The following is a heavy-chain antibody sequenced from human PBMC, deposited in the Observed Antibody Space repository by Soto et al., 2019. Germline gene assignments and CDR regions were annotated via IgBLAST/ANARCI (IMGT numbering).Heavy chain of an antibody. CDR3: AKDQGDIVATGERFDY. CDR2: ISYDGSNK. J-gene: IGHJ4*02. V-gene: IGHV3-30*18. D-gene: IGHD5-12*01. CDR1: GFTFSSYG. Sequence: QVQLVESGGGVVQPGRSLRLSCAASGFTFSSYGMHWVRQAPGKGLEWVAVISYDGSNKYYADSVKGRFTISRDNSKNTLYLQMNSLRAEDTAVYYCAKDQGDIVATGERFDYWGQGTLFTVSS.